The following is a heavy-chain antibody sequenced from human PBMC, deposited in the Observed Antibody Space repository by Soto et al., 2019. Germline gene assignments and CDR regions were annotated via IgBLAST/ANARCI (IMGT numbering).Heavy chain of an antibody. J-gene: IGHJ4*02. D-gene: IGHD1-20*01. CDR3: SRDYNDYFDY. Sequence: QVQLVESGGGVVQPGRSLRLSCAASGFTFSSYAMHWVRQAPGKGLEWVAVIWYDGSNKYYADSVKGRFTISRDNSKNTLYLKITSLGDEDTAVYYCSRDYNDYFDYWGQVTLVTVSS. CDR2: IWYDGSNK. CDR1: GFTFSSYA. V-gene: IGHV3-33*01.